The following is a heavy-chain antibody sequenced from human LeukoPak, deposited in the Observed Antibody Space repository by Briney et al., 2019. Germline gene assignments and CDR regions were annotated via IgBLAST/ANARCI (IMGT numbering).Heavy chain of an antibody. CDR2: INHRGST. Sequence: PSETLSLTCAVYGGSFSGYYWNWIGQPPGKWLEWIGEINHRGSTNYNPSLKSRVTISVDTSKNQFSLKLSSVTAADTAVYYCARGRTTYDYVWGSYRPPDYWGQGTLVTVSS. V-gene: IGHV4-34*01. D-gene: IGHD3-16*02. CDR1: GGSFSGYY. J-gene: IGHJ4*02. CDR3: ARGRTTYDYVWGSYRPPDY.